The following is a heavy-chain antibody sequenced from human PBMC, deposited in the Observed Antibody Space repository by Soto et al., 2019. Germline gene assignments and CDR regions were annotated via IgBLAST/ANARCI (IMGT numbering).Heavy chain of an antibody. D-gene: IGHD2-2*01. CDR3: AGYCSSSICPKDHYFAFEV. V-gene: IGHV4-59*11. CDR1: GASIHTHS. Sequence: ESLPLTLNVSGASIHTHSWNWIRHSLGKELEWIGYFSDGGSTNCSPHLESRVTISLDTSKRQVSMKLSSVSAPDTARYFCAGYCSSSICPKDHYFAFEVWGQASTV. J-gene: IGHJ6*02. CDR2: FSDGGST.